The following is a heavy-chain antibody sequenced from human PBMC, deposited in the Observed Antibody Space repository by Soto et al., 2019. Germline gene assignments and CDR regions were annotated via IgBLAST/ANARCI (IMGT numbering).Heavy chain of an antibody. V-gene: IGHV4-30-2*05. CDR1: GGSISSGGYS. J-gene: IGHJ4*02. CDR3: PRGPDY. Sequence: SETLSLTCAVSGGSISSGGYSWSWIRQPPGKGLEWIGYMYHSGSTYYNPSLKSRVTISVDTSKNQFSLKLSSVTAADTAVYYCPRGPDYWGKGTLVTVSS. CDR2: MYHSGST.